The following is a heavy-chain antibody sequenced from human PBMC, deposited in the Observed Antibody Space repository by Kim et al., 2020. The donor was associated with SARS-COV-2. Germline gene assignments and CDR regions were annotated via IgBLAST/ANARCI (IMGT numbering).Heavy chain of an antibody. CDR3: ARARITMIVVVDAFDI. V-gene: IGHV4-31*03. J-gene: IGHJ3*02. CDR1: GGSISSGGYY. D-gene: IGHD3-22*01. Sequence: SETLSLTCTVSGGSISSGGYYWSWIRQHPGKGLEWIGYIYYSGSTYYNPSLKSRVTISVDTSKNQFSLKLSSVTAADTAVYYCARARITMIVVVDAFDIWGQGPVVTVSS. CDR2: IYYSGST.